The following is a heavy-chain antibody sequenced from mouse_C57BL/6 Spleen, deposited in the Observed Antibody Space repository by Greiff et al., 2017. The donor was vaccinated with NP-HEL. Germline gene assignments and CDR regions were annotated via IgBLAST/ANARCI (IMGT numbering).Heavy chain of an antibody. J-gene: IGHJ2*01. CDR2: INPNNGGT. CDR3: ARHYGSSYFDY. V-gene: IGHV1-26*01. CDR1: GYTFTDYY. D-gene: IGHD1-1*01. Sequence: VQLKQSGPELVKPGASVKISCKASGYTFTDYYMNWVKQSHGKSLEWIGDINPNNGGTSYNQKFKGKATLTVDKSSSTAYMELRSLTSEDSAVYYCARHYGSSYFDYWGQGTTLTVSS.